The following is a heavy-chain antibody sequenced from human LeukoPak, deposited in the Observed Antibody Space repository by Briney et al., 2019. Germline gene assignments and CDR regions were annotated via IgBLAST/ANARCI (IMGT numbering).Heavy chain of an antibody. CDR1: GGSVSSSSYY. Sequence: SETLSLTCTVPGGSVSSSSYYWGWIRQPPGKGLERIGSIYYSGSTYYNPSLKSRVTISVETSKNQFSLKVSSVTAADTAVYYCARDLADQFGGVRYYFDYWGQGTLVTVSS. CDR3: ARDLADQFGGVRYYFDY. J-gene: IGHJ4*02. V-gene: IGHV4-39*07. D-gene: IGHD3-16*01. CDR2: IYYSGST.